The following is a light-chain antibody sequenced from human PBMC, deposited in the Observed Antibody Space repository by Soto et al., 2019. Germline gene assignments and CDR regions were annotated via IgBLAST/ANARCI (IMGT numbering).Light chain of an antibody. V-gene: IGKV1-9*01. CDR1: QGIANF. CDR3: QQLNSFPIP. CDR2: GAS. Sequence: IQLTQSPSSLSASVGDRVTISCRASQGIANFLAWYQQKPGKAPKLLIYGASTLQSGVPSRFSGSVSGTDFTLTISSRQPEDFATYYCQQLNSFPIPFGPGTKVDIK. J-gene: IGKJ3*01.